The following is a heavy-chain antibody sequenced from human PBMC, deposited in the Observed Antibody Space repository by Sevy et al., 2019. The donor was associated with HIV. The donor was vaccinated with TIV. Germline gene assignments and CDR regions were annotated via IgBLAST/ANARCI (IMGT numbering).Heavy chain of an antibody. J-gene: IGHJ4*02. CDR3: ARRRTSNGFDY. V-gene: IGHV3-30*04. Sequence: GGSLRLSCSASGFTFSSYSMHWVRLAPGKGLEWVAGVSFDRKGKDYSDSVRGRFTLSRDNSKNTLYLQMNNLRVGDTAVYYCARRRTSNGFDYWGQGTLVTVSS. CDR2: VSFDRKGK. CDR1: GFTFSSYS. D-gene: IGHD1-1*01.